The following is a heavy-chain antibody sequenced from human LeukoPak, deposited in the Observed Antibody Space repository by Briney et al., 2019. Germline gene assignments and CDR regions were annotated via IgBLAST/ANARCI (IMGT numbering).Heavy chain of an antibody. V-gene: IGHV3-15*01. CDR2: INTKTDGGTT. J-gene: IGHJ4*02. CDR1: GFTFSNAW. D-gene: IGHD2-2*01. CDR3: AKDLRVGVSAAALGDY. Sequence: GGSLRLSCAASGFTFSNAWMSWVRQAPGKGLEWVGRINTKTDGGTTDYAAPVKGRFTISREDSKNTLFLQMNSLKTEDTAVYYCAKDLRVGVSAAALGDYWGQGTLVTVSS.